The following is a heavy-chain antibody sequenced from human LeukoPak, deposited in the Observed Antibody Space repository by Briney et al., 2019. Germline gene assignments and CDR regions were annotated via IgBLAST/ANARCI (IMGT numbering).Heavy chain of an antibody. D-gene: IGHD3-9*01. CDR1: GGSISSYY. V-gene: IGHV4-59*01. Sequence: ASETLSLTCTVSGGSISSYYWSWIRQPPGKGLEWIGYIYYSGSTNYNPSLKSRVTISVDTSKNQFSLKLSSVTAADTAVYYCATYYEILTAYTFDYWGQGALVTVSS. CDR2: IYYSGST. J-gene: IGHJ4*02. CDR3: ATYYEILTAYTFDY.